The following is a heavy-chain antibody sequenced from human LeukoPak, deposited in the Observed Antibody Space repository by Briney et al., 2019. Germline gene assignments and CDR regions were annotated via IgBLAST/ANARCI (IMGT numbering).Heavy chain of an antibody. J-gene: IGHJ4*02. V-gene: IGHV3-74*01. D-gene: IGHD5-12*01. CDR3: VKLSPYSGYDY. Sequence: GGSLRLSCAASGFTFSSYWMHWVRQAPGKGLVWVSRINSDGSSTGYADSVKGRFTISRDNAKNTLYLQMNSLRAEDTAMYYCVKLSPYSGYDYWGQGTLVTVSS. CDR1: GFTFSSYW. CDR2: INSDGSST.